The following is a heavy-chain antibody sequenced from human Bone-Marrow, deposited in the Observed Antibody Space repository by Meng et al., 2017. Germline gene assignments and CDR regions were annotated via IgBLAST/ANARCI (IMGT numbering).Heavy chain of an antibody. Sequence: QVQRVQSGAEVKKPGASVKVSCKASGYTSTTYDINWVRQAAGQGLEWMGYMNPGSGITGLARKFQGRLSMTSDTSISTAYMELSDLISEDTAMYYCARCLAGCDYWGQGTLVTVSS. CDR1: GYTSTTYD. V-gene: IGHV1-8*01. J-gene: IGHJ4*02. CDR3: ARCLAGCDY. D-gene: IGHD6-19*01. CDR2: MNPGSGIT.